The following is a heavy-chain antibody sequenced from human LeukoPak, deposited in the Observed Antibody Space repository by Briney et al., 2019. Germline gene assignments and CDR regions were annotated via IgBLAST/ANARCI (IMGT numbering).Heavy chain of an antibody. CDR1: GFTFSSYG. J-gene: IGHJ5*02. CDR2: ISYDGSNK. CDR3: AKGQTTRRWFDP. Sequence: PGGSLRLSCAASGFTFSSYGMHWVRQAPGKGLEWVAVISYDGSNKYYADSVKGRFTISRDNSKNTLYLQMNSLRAEDTAVYYCAKGQTTRRWFDPWGQGTLVTVSS. V-gene: IGHV3-30*18. D-gene: IGHD4-17*01.